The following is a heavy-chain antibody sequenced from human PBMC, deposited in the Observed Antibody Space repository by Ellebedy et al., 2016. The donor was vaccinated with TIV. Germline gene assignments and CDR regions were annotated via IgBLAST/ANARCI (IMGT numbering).Heavy chain of an antibody. CDR2: IKSDGSSA. CDR1: GFIFSSHW. J-gene: IGHJ6*02. V-gene: IGHV3-74*01. CDR3: TKDKVFGDSKWELDV. D-gene: IGHD1-26*01. Sequence: PGGSLRLSCAASGFIFSSHWMHWVRQAPGKGLVWVSHIKSDGSSAIYANAVKGRVTISRDNARSTLYLQMNRLRAEDTAVYYCTKDKVFGDSKWELDVWGQGTTVTVSS.